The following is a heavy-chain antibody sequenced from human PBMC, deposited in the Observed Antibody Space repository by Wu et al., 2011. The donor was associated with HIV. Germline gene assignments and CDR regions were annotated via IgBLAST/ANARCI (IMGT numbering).Heavy chain of an antibody. CDR1: GYIFRNHG. CDR2: TNIYDGKT. J-gene: IGHJ3*01. Sequence: QVQLVQSRIETKRPGASVKLSCKASGYIFRNHGISWVRQSPGQGLEWMGWTNIYDGKTSYAQKFQDRVTMTVDTITNTAYLDLRSLTSDDTAVYFCARDYCKSNRCSWHGNVFDVWGHGTMVTVSS. D-gene: IGHD2/OR15-2a*01. V-gene: IGHV1-18*01. CDR3: ARDYCKSNRCSWHGNVFDV.